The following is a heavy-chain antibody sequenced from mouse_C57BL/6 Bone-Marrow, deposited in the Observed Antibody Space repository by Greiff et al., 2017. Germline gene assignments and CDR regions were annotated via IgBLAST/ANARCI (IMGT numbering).Heavy chain of an antibody. CDR2: IRLKSDNYAT. Sequence: EVKLQESGGGLVQPGGSMKLSCVASGFTFSNYWMNWVRQSPEKGLEWVAQIRLKSDNYATHYAESVKGRFTISRDDSKSSVYLQMNNLRAEDTGIYYCTDDYDEGWYFDVWGTGTTVTVSS. D-gene: IGHD2-4*01. CDR3: TDDYDEGWYFDV. CDR1: GFTFSNYW. V-gene: IGHV6-3*01. J-gene: IGHJ1*03.